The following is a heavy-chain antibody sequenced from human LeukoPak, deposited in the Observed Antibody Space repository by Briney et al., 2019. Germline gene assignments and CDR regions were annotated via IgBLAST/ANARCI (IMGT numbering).Heavy chain of an antibody. Sequence: GGSLRLSCAASGFTFSSYWMNWVRHAPGKGLVWVSRIASDGSSTTYADSVKGRFSISRDNSKSTLCLQMNSLRAEDTAVYYCAKQLGYCSDGSCYFPYWGQGTLVTVSS. J-gene: IGHJ4*02. CDR2: IASDGSST. CDR3: AKQLGYCSDGSCYFPY. D-gene: IGHD2-15*01. V-gene: IGHV3-74*01. CDR1: GFTFSSYW.